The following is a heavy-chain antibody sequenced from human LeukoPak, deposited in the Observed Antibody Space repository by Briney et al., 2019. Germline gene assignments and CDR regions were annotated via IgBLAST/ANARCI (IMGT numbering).Heavy chain of an antibody. CDR2: ISGSGGST. D-gene: IGHD2-2*01. Sequence: GGSLRLSCAASGFTFSSYAMSWARQAPGKGLEWVSAISGSGGSTYYADSVKGRFTISRDNSKNTLYLQMNSLRAEDTAVYYCAKAGRSTSCYFSWGQGTLVTVSS. J-gene: IGHJ4*02. CDR3: AKAGRSTSCYFS. V-gene: IGHV3-23*01. CDR1: GFTFSSYA.